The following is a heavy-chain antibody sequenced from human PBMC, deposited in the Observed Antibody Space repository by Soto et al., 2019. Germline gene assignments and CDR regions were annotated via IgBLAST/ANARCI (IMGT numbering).Heavy chain of an antibody. CDR3: ARGPAGITIFGVAPNWFDP. CDR1: GYTFTSYA. D-gene: IGHD3-3*01. Sequence: WASVKVSCKASGYTFTSYAMHWVRQAPGQRLEWMGWINAGNGNTKYSQKFQGRVTITRDTSASTAYMELSSLRSEDTAVYYCARGPAGITIFGVAPNWFDPWGQGTLVTVSS. CDR2: INAGNGNT. J-gene: IGHJ5*02. V-gene: IGHV1-3*01.